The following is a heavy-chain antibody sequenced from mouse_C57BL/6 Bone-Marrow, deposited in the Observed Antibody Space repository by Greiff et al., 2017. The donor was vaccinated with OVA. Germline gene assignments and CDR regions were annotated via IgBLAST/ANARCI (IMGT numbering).Heavy chain of an antibody. CDR2: ISYDGSN. J-gene: IGHJ3*01. CDR3: ARDGVTRAY. Sequence: EVQVVESGPGLVKPSQSLSLTCSVTGYSITSGYYWNWIRQFPGNKLEWMGYISYDGSNNYNPSLKNRISITRDTSKNQFFLKLNSVTTEDTATYYCARDGVTRAYWGQGTLVTVSA. CDR1: GYSITSGYY. D-gene: IGHD2-5*01. V-gene: IGHV3-6*01.